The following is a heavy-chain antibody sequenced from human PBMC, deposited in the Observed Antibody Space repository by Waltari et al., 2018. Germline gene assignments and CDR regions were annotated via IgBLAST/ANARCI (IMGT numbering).Heavy chain of an antibody. V-gene: IGHV3-21*01. CDR1: GFTFSSYS. D-gene: IGHD5-12*01. J-gene: IGHJ4*02. CDR2: ISSSSSYI. CDR3: ARIDGYNLSFDY. Sequence: EVQLVESGGGLVKPGGSLRLSCAASGFTFSSYSMTWVLQAPGEGLEWVSSISSSSSYIYYADSVKGRFTISRDNAKNSLYLQMNSLRAEDTAVYYCARIDGYNLSFDYWGQGTLVTVSS.